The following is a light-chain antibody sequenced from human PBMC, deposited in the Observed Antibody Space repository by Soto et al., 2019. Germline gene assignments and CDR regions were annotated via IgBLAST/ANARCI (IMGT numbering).Light chain of an antibody. V-gene: IGKV3-20*01. CDR1: ESVSSSS. Sequence: EIVLTHSPGTLSLSPGEIATLSCRASESVSSSSLAWYQQKPGQAPRLLIYAASSRATGLPDRFSGSGSGTDFSLTISRLEPEDFAVYYCQQYGSSPRLTFGGGTKVDIK. CDR2: AAS. J-gene: IGKJ4*01. CDR3: QQYGSSPRLT.